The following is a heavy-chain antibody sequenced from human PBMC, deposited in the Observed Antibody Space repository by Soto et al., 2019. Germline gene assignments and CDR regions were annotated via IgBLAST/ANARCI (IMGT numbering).Heavy chain of an antibody. V-gene: IGHV3-23*01. CDR3: AKKVVTSATPWHYFDY. D-gene: IGHD2-21*02. J-gene: IGHJ4*02. Sequence: WGSLRLSCAASGFTFSNYALTWVRQAPGKGLEWVSLIGGSGVTFYADSVKGRFTISRDNSKNTVDLQMNSLRAEDTALYYCAKKVVTSATPWHYFDYWGQGTLVTVSS. CDR1: GFTFSNYA. CDR2: IGGSGVT.